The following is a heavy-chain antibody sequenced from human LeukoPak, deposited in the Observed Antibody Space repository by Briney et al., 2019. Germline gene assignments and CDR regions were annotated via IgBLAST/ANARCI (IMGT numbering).Heavy chain of an antibody. V-gene: IGHV3-23*01. CDR3: AKVLGNDSSGYYYYGLDV. J-gene: IGHJ6*02. Sequence: GGSLRLSCSASGFTFSNFPMTWVRRAPGKGLESFSSISGSGGDTYYTDSVKGRFTISRDNLKNTLYLQMNSLRAEDTAVYYCAKVLGNDSSGYYYYGLDVWGQGTTVTVSS. CDR2: ISGSGGDT. D-gene: IGHD3-22*01. CDR1: GFTFSNFP.